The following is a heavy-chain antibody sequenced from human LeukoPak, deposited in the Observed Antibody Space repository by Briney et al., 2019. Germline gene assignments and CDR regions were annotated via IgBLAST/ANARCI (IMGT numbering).Heavy chain of an antibody. J-gene: IGHJ4*02. D-gene: IGHD6-13*01. CDR1: GFTFSDYY. CDR2: ISSSGSTI. Sequence: PGGSLRLSCAASGFTFSDYYMSWIRQAPGKGLEWVSYISSSGSTIYYADSVKGRFTISRDNAKNSLYLQMNSLRAEDTAVYYCARDRQSQSGGLGIAAYFDYWGQGTLVTVSP. V-gene: IGHV3-11*01. CDR3: ARDRQSQSGGLGIAAYFDY.